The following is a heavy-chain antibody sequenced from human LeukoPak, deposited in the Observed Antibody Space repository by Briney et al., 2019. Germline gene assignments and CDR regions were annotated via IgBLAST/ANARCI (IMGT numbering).Heavy chain of an antibody. CDR2: IKSDGSST. J-gene: IGHJ4*02. Sequence: GGSLRLSCAASGFTFSNYWMHWVRQAPGKGLVWVSHIKSDGSSTSYADSVKGRFTISRDNAKNTLYLQMNSLRAEDTAVYYCARDRYFDYWGQGTLVTVSS. CDR1: GFTFSNYW. CDR3: ARDRYFDY. V-gene: IGHV3-74*01.